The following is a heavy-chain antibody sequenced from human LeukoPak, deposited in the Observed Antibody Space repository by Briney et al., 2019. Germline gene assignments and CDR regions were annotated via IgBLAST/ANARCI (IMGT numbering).Heavy chain of an antibody. Sequence: ASVKVSCKASGVIFSSYAITWVRQAPGQGLEWMGGIIPMFGTPNYAQKFQGRVTITADESTNTAYMELSSLTYEDTAMYYCARGGDTAMVSFYDIWGQGTKVTVSS. CDR2: IIPMFGTP. CDR1: GVIFSSYA. D-gene: IGHD5-18*01. J-gene: IGHJ3*02. CDR3: ARGGDTAMVSFYDI. V-gene: IGHV1-69*13.